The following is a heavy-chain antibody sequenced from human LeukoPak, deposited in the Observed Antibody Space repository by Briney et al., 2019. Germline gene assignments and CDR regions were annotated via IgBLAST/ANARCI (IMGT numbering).Heavy chain of an antibody. V-gene: IGHV4-4*07. CDR1: GGSISSYY. Sequence: SETLSLTCTVCGGSISSYYGSWIRQPAGKGLEWIGRIYTSGSTNYNPSLKSRVTMSVDTSKNQFSLKLSSVTAADTAVYYCARELVLMLYAIPAGNWFDPWGQGTLVTVS. CDR2: IYTSGST. J-gene: IGHJ5*02. CDR3: ARELVLMLYAIPAGNWFDP. D-gene: IGHD2-8*01.